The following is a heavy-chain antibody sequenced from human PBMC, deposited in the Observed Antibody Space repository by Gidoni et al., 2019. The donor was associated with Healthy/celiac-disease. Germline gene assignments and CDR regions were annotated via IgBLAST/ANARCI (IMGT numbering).Heavy chain of an antibody. CDR2: ISSSRSYT. J-gene: IGHJ4*02. CDR1: GFTFSDYY. D-gene: IGHD3-10*01. CDR3: ARGGAYYGSGSYYNDN. V-gene: IGHV3-11*05. Sequence: QVQLVESGGGLVKPGGSLRLYCAASGFTFSDYYMSCIRQAPGKGLEWVSYISSSRSYTNYADSVKGRFTISRDNAKNSLYLQMNSLRAEDTAVYYCARGGAYYGSGSYYNDNWGQGTLVTVSS.